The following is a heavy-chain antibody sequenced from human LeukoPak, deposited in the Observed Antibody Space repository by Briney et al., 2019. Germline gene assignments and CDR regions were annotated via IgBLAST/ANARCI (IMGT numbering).Heavy chain of an antibody. J-gene: IGHJ4*02. Sequence: ASVKVSCKASGYTFTDYFMHWVRQAPGQGLEWMGWINPNSGGTNYAQKFQGRVTMTRDTSISTAYMELSSLRSDDTAVYYCSRVEGYCSSTSCRKDFDYWGQGTLGTVSS. CDR3: SRVEGYCSSTSCRKDFDY. D-gene: IGHD2-2*01. V-gene: IGHV1-2*02. CDR1: GYTFTDYF. CDR2: INPNSGGT.